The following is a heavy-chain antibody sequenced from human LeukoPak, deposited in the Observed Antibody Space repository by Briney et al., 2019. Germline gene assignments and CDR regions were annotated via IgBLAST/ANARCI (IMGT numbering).Heavy chain of an antibody. Sequence: GGSLRLSCAASGFTFSNNWMHWVRQAPGKGLVWVSGIDSVGSSTTYADSVKGRFTISRDNAKSTLYLQMNSLRAEDTAVYYCARESSGFDYWGQGTPVTVSS. CDR2: IDSVGSST. CDR3: ARESSGFDY. D-gene: IGHD3-22*01. CDR1: GFTFSNNW. J-gene: IGHJ4*02. V-gene: IGHV3-74*01.